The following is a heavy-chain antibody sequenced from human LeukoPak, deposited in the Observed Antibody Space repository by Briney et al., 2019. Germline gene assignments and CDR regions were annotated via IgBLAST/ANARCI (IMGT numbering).Heavy chain of an antibody. Sequence: PSETLSLTCAVYGGPFSGYYWSWIRQPPGKGLEWIGEINHSGSTNYNPSLKSRLTISVGKSKNQFSLNLSSVTAADTAVYYCARGGYNWNYFDYWGQGTLVTVSS. CDR2: INHSGST. V-gene: IGHV4-34*01. CDR1: GGPFSGYY. D-gene: IGHD1-20*01. J-gene: IGHJ4*02. CDR3: ARGGYNWNYFDY.